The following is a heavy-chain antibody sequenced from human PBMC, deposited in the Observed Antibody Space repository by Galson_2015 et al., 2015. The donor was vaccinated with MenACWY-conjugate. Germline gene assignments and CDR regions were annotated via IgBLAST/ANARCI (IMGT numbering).Heavy chain of an antibody. CDR2: IKSKTDGGTT. CDR1: GFTFSNAW. V-gene: IGHV3-15*01. D-gene: IGHD3-10*01. J-gene: IGHJ4*02. Sequence: SLRLSCAASGFTFSNAWMSWVRQAPGKGLEWVGRIKSKTDGGTTDYAAPVKGRFTISRDDSKNTLYLQMNSLKTEDTAVYYCTTDQGIHYYGSGSYYKSPFGDYWGRGTLVTASS. CDR3: TTDQGIHYYGSGSYYKSPFGDY.